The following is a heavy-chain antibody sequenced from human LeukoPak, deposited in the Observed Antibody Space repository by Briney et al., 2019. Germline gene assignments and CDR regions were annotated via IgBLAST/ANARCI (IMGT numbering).Heavy chain of an antibody. D-gene: IGHD6-13*01. CDR3: ARHGSSWYYFDY. J-gene: IGHJ4*02. V-gene: IGHV4-34*01. Sequence: SEALSLTCAVYGGSFSGYYWSWIRQPPGKGLEWIGEINHSGSTNYNPSLKSRVTVDTSKNQFSLKLGSVTAADTAVYYCARHGSSWYYFDYWGQGTLVTVSS. CDR2: INHSGST. CDR1: GGSFSGYY.